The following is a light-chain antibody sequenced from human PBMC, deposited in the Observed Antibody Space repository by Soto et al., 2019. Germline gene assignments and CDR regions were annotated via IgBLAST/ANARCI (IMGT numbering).Light chain of an antibody. Sequence: EVVLTQSPATLSLSPGDRATLSCRASQSVRSKVAWYQQKPGQAPRLLIYDASNRATGIPARFSGSGSGTDFTLTISSLEPEDFAVYYCQQRSSWPITFGQGTRLEI. V-gene: IGKV3-11*01. J-gene: IGKJ5*01. CDR3: QQRSSWPIT. CDR2: DAS. CDR1: QSVRSK.